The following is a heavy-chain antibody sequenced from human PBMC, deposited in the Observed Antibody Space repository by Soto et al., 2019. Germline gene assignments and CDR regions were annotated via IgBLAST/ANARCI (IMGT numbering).Heavy chain of an antibody. J-gene: IGHJ4*02. CDR1: GGTFSSYA. CDR3: ASSGEEWELRGYYFDY. D-gene: IGHD1-26*01. CDR2: IIPIFGTA. V-gene: IGHV1-69*06. Sequence: GASVKVSCKASGGTFSSYAISWVRQAPGQGLEWMGGIIPIFGTANYAQKFQGRVTITADKSTSTAYMELSSLRSEDTAVYYCASSGEEWELRGYYFDYWGQGTLVTVSS.